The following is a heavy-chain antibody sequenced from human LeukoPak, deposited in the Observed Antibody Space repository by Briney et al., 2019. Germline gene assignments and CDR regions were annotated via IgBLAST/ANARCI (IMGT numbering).Heavy chain of an antibody. CDR2: IKGDGSYI. D-gene: IGHD5-12*01. V-gene: IGHV3-74*01. J-gene: IGHJ4*02. CDR1: GFSFSSYW. Sequence: GGSLRLSCAASGFSFSSYWMHWVRQAPGKGLVWVSRIKGDGSYITYADSVKGRFTISRDNARNTLYLQMNSLRADDTAVYYCARGRGSGYDGRFFDYWGQGTLVTVSS. CDR3: ARGRGSGYDGRFFDY.